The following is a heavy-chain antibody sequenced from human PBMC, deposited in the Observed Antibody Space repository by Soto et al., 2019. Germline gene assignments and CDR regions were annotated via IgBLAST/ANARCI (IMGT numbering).Heavy chain of an antibody. Sequence: EVQLLESGGGLVQPGGSLRLSCAASGFTFSSYAMSWVRQAPGKGLEWVSAISGSGGSTYYADSVKGRCTISRDNSKNTLYLQMNSLRAEDTAVYYCAANRGYNYYYGMDVWGQGTTVTVSS. J-gene: IGHJ6*02. V-gene: IGHV3-23*01. CDR2: ISGSGGST. CDR1: GFTFSSYA. D-gene: IGHD3-22*01. CDR3: AANRGYNYYYGMDV.